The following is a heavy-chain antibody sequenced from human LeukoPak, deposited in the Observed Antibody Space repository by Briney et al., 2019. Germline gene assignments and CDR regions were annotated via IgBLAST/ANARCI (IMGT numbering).Heavy chain of an antibody. J-gene: IGHJ6*02. D-gene: IGHD3-10*01. CDR1: GYSFTSYW. CDR3: ASSLLYGSGSHRSYYYYGMDV. Sequence: GESPKISCKGSGYSFTSYWIGWVRQMPGKGLEWMGIIYPGDSDTRYSPSFQGQVTISADKSISTAYLQWSSLKASDTAMYYCASSLLYGSGSHRSYYYYGMDVWGQGTTVTVSS. V-gene: IGHV5-51*01. CDR2: IYPGDSDT.